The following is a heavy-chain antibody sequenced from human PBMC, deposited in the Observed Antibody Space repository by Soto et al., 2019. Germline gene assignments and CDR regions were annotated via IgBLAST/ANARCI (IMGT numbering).Heavy chain of an antibody. CDR2: IKQDGSEK. V-gene: IGHV3-7*01. D-gene: IGHD6-19*01. J-gene: IGHJ4*02. Sequence: PGGSLRLSGAACGFTFSSYCMRWVRQAPGKGLWWVANIKQDGSEKYYVDSVKGRFTISRDNAKNSLYLQMNSLRAEDTAVYYCARTVTGWLRLFDYWGQGSLVAVSS. CDR3: ARTVTGWLRLFDY. CDR1: GFTFSSYC.